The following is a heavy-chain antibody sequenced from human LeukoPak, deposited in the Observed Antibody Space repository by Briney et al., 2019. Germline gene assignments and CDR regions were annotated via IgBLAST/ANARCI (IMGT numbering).Heavy chain of an antibody. CDR2: ISSSGSTI. Sequence: PGGSLRLSCAASGFTFSDYYMSWIRQAPGKGLECVSYISSSGSTIYYGDSVKGRFTISRDNAKNSLYLQMNSLRAEVTAVYYCARDPCSGGNCYFDYWGQGTLVTVSS. CDR3: ARDPCSGGNCYFDY. V-gene: IGHV3-11*04. D-gene: IGHD2-15*01. J-gene: IGHJ4*02. CDR1: GFTFSDYY.